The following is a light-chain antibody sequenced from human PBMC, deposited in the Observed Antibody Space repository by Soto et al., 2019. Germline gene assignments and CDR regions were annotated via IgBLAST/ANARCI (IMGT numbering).Light chain of an antibody. V-gene: IGLV2-14*01. CDR2: DVS. Sequence: QSVLTQPASVSGSPGQSITISCTGTSSDVGSYIYVSWYQHHPGKAPKLMIYDVSNRPLGVSNRFSGSKSGNTASLTISGLQAEDEAEYYCVSYTTFSSYVFGTGTKVTVL. CDR1: SSDVGSYIY. CDR3: VSYTTFSSYV. J-gene: IGLJ1*01.